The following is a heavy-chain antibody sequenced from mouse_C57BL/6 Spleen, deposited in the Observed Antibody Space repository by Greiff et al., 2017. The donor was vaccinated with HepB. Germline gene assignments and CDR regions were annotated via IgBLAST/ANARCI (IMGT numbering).Heavy chain of an antibody. CDR3: ARKAIYYGSSYWYFDV. D-gene: IGHD1-1*01. CDR1: GYAFSSYW. CDR2: IYPGDGDT. J-gene: IGHJ1*03. Sequence: VQLQQSGAELVKPGASVKISCKASGYAFSSYWMNWVKQRPGKGLEWIGQIYPGDGDTNYNGKFKGKATLTADKSSSTAYMQLSSLTSEDSAVYFCARKAIYYGSSYWYFDVWGTRTTVTVSS. V-gene: IGHV1-80*01.